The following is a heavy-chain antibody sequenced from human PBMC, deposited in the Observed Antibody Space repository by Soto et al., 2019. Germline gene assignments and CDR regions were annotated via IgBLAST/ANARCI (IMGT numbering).Heavy chain of an antibody. J-gene: IGHJ3*02. CDR3: ARTTRIAARRAPPRPQNAFDI. D-gene: IGHD6-6*01. CDR1: GGSISSSSYY. V-gene: IGHV4-39*01. CDR2: IYYSGST. Sequence: SETLSLTCTVSGGSISSSSYYWGWIRQPPGKGLEWIGSIYYSGSTYYNPSLKSRVTISVDTSKNQFSLKLSSVTAADTAVYYCARTTRIAARRAPPRPQNAFDIWGQGTMVTVSS.